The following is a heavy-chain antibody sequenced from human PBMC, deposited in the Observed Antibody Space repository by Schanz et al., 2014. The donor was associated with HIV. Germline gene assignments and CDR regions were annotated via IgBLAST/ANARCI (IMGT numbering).Heavy chain of an antibody. CDR3: ARTDYDILTGYSLGYYGMDV. V-gene: IGHV1-8*01. D-gene: IGHD3-9*01. Sequence: QVQLVQSGAEVKKPGASVKVSCKASGYTFTTNDINWVRQATGQGLEWMGWMNPNSGNTGYAQKFQGRVTLTRNTSISTAYMELSSLTSEDTAVYYCARTDYDILTGYSLGYYGMDVWGQGTTVTVSS. CDR2: MNPNSGNT. CDR1: GYTFTTND. J-gene: IGHJ6*02.